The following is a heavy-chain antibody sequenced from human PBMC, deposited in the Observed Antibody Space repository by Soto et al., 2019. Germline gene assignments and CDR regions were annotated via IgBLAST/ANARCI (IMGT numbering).Heavy chain of an antibody. J-gene: IGHJ4*02. D-gene: IGHD3-9*01. CDR3: AKSRYDILTGYYWR. CDR1: GFPFSSYA. CDR2: ISGSGGST. Sequence: PGGSLRLSCAASGFPFSSYAMSWVRQAPGKGLEWVSAISGSGGSTYYADSVKGRFTISRDNSKNTLYLQMNSLRAEDTAVYYCAKSRYDILTGYYWRWGQGTLVTVSS. V-gene: IGHV3-23*01.